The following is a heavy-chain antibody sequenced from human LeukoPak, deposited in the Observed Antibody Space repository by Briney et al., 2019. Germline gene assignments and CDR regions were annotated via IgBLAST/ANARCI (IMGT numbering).Heavy chain of an antibody. CDR1: GYTFTGYY. V-gene: IGHV1-2*02. Sequence: ASVKVSCKASGYTFTGYYMHWVRQAPGQGLEWMGWINPNSGGTNYAQKLQGRVTMTRDTSISTAYMELSSLRSDDTAVYYCARGRVPAALITYYYHDMDVWGQGTTVTVSS. D-gene: IGHD2-2*01. CDR2: INPNSGGT. CDR3: ARGRVPAALITYYYHDMDV. J-gene: IGHJ6*02.